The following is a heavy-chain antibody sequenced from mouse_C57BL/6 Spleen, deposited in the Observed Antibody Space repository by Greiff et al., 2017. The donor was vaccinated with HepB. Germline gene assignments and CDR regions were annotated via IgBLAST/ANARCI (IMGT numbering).Heavy chain of an antibody. Sequence: EVQLQQSGPELVKPGASVKISCKASGYTFTDYYMNWVKQSHGKSLEWIGDINPNNGGTSYNQKFKGKATLTVDKSSSTAYMELRSLTSEDSAVYYCARGRGNYPRYFDVWGTGTTVTVSS. CDR1: GYTFTDYY. D-gene: IGHD2-1*01. CDR3: ARGRGNYPRYFDV. J-gene: IGHJ1*03. CDR2: INPNNGGT. V-gene: IGHV1-26*01.